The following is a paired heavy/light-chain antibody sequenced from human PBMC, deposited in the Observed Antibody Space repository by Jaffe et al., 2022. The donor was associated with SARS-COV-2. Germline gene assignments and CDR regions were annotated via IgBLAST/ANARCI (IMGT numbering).Heavy chain of an antibody. J-gene: IGHJ4*02. CDR2: ISYDGRNK. CDR1: GFTFTTSA. D-gene: IGHD6-13*01. V-gene: IGHV3-30*18. CDR3: AKGAAAGNYFEY. Sequence: QVHLVESGGGVVQPGRSLRLSCVASGFTFTTSAMHWVRQAPGKGLVWVSTISYDGRNKFYTASVKGRFAISRDDSRNTVSLQMNSLRPEDTGVYFCAKGAAAGNYFEYWGPGTVVTVPS.
Light chain of an antibody. V-gene: IGKV1-5*03. CDR1: QSVDSW. J-gene: IGKJ4*01. CDR3: QQYSTSLLT. CDR2: RAS. Sequence: DIQMTQSPPSLSASVTDRVSITCRASQSVDSWLAWYQKKPGKAPKLLIYRASTLQSGVPSRFSGSGSGTEFTLTIDSVQLDDFATYYCQQYSTSLLTFGGGTKLEIE.